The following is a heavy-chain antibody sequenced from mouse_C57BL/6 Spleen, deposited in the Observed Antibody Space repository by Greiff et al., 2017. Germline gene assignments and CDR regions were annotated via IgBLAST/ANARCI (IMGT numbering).Heavy chain of an antibody. J-gene: IGHJ3*01. CDR1: GYSITSGYD. CDR2: ISYSGST. CDR3: ARGEGYTWFAY. V-gene: IGHV3-1*01. Sequence: EVMLVESGPGMVKPSQSLSLTCTVTGYSITSGYDWHWIRHFPGNKLEWMGYISYSGSTNYKPSLKSRISITDDTSKNHFLLTLNSVTTEDTATYYWARGEGYTWFAYWGQGTLVTVSA. D-gene: IGHD2-2*01.